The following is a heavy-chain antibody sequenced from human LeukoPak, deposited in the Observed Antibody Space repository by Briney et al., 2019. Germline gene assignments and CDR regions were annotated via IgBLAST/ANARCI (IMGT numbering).Heavy chain of an antibody. D-gene: IGHD5-18*01. CDR2: IKQDGSEK. CDR3: ARDRREIKLWPREYYYYYMDV. CDR1: GFTFSSYW. V-gene: IGHV3-7*01. Sequence: LSGGSLRLSCAASGFTFSSYWMSSVRQAPGKWLEWVANIKQDGSEKYYVDSVKGRFTISRDNAKNSLNLQMNSLRAEDTAVYYCARDRREIKLWPREYYYYYMDVWGKGTTVTISS. J-gene: IGHJ6*03.